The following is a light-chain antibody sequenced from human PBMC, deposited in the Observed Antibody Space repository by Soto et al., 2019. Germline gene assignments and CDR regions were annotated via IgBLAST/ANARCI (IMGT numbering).Light chain of an antibody. J-gene: IGKJ4*01. V-gene: IGKV3-15*01. CDR1: QSVSSN. Sequence: EIVMTQSPVTLSVSPGERATLSFRASQSVSSNLDWYQKKPGQAPRLLIDGASIRATGIPARFSGSGSGTEFTLTISSLQSEDFAVYYCQQYNDWPLTFGGGTKVEIK. CDR2: GAS. CDR3: QQYNDWPLT.